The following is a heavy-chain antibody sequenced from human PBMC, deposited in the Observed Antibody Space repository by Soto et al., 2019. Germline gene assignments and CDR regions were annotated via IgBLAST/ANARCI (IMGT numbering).Heavy chain of an antibody. J-gene: IGHJ4*02. CDR2: IFHDGTA. CDR1: GVAISSGNW. CDR3: ARLVDDTRLHYLYFEG. V-gene: IGHV4-4*02. Sequence: SEPLSLTCAVSGVAISSGNWWTWVRQSPQRGLEYIGEIFHDGTANYYPSFERRVAISVDTSKNQFSLKLTSVTAADTAIYFCARLVDDTRLHYLYFEGWGQGTLVTVSS. D-gene: IGHD2-8*01.